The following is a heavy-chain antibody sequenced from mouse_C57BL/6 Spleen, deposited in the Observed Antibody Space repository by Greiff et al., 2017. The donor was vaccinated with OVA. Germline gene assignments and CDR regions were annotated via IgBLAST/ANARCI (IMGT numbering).Heavy chain of an antibody. J-gene: IGHJ2*01. Sequence: VQLQQPGTELVKPGASVKLSCKASGYTFTSYWMHWVKQRPGQGLEWIGNINPSNGGTTYNEKLKSKATLTVDKSSSTDDMQLSSLTSEDAAVYYCARKPLYGSSLYFDYWGQGTTLTVSS. D-gene: IGHD1-1*01. V-gene: IGHV1-53*01. CDR3: ARKPLYGSSLYFDY. CDR2: INPSNGGT. CDR1: GYTFTSYW.